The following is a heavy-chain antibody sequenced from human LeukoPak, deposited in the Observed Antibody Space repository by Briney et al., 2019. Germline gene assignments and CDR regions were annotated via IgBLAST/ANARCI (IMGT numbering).Heavy chain of an antibody. CDR3: VRRGLIETEYLER. Sequence: GGSLRLSCAASGFTFSTFSMNWVRQAPGKGPEWVSYISTSSSTTYYADSVKGRFTISRDNAKNSLHLQMNSLRAEDTAVYYSVRRGLIETEYLERWGQGTQVIVSS. V-gene: IGHV3-48*04. J-gene: IGHJ1*01. D-gene: IGHD3-10*01. CDR2: ISTSSSTT. CDR1: GFTFSTFS.